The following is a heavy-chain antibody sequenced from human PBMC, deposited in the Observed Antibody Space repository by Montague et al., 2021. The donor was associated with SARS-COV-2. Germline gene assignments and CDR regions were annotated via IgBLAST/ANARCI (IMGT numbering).Heavy chain of an antibody. Sequence: SLKSRVTISVDTSKNQFSLKLSSVTAADTAVYYCARDQGAGYSSGWYNYYYYMDVWGKGTTVTVSS. V-gene: IGHV4-59*01. CDR3: ARDQGAGYSSGWYNYYYYMDV. J-gene: IGHJ6*03. D-gene: IGHD6-19*01.